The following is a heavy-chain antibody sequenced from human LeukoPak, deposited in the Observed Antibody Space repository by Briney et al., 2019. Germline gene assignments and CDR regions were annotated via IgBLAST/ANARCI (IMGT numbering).Heavy chain of an antibody. Sequence: ASVKVSCKASGYTFTSYYMHWVRQAPGQGLEWMGIINPSGGSTGYAQKFQGRVTMTRDTSTSTVYMELSSLRSEDTAVYYCAREMATEYYFDYWGQGTLVTVSS. J-gene: IGHJ4*02. CDR2: INPSGGST. CDR3: AREMATEYYFDY. V-gene: IGHV1-46*01. D-gene: IGHD5-24*01. CDR1: GYTFTSYY.